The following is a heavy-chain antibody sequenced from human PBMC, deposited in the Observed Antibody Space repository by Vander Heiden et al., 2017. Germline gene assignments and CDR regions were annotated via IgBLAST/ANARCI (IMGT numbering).Heavy chain of an antibody. V-gene: IGHV4-34*01. CDR3: ARGRGLRYFDWLSPFDY. D-gene: IGHD3-9*01. J-gene: IGHJ4*02. CDR1: GGSFSGYY. CDR2: INHSGST. Sequence: QVQLQQWGAGLLKPSETLSLTCAAYGGSFSGYYWSWIRQPPGKGLEWIGEINHSGSTNYNPSLKSRVTISVDTSKNQFSLKLSSVTAADTAVYYCARGRGLRYFDWLSPFDYWGQGTLVTVSS.